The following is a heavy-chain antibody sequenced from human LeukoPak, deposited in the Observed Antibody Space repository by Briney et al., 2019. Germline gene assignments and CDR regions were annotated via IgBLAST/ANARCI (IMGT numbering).Heavy chain of an antibody. V-gene: IGHV3-30*18. CDR1: GFTFSSYG. CDR2: ISYDGSNK. J-gene: IGHJ6*03. D-gene: IGHD3-10*01. Sequence: GGSLRLSCAASGFTFSSYGMHWVRQAPGKGLEWVAVISYDGSNKYYADSVKGRFTISRDNSKNTLYLQMNSLRAEDTAVYYCAKAPGVYYYYYYMDVWGKGTTVTISS. CDR3: AKAPGVYYYYYYMDV.